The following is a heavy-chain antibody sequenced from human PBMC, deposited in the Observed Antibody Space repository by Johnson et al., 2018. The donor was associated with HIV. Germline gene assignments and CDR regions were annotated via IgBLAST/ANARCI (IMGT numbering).Heavy chain of an antibody. V-gene: IGHV3-53*01. CDR2: VYGGASK. Sequence: VQLVESGGGVVQPGGSLRLSCAASGFTVTNYHMSWVRQAPGKGLEWVSVVYGGASKYYADSVKGRFTISGDTSKNTLYLQMNSLRAEDTALYYCARRGGSGWSAFDIWGQGTIVTVSS. CDR1: GFTVTNYH. D-gene: IGHD6-19*01. J-gene: IGHJ3*02. CDR3: ARRGGSGWSAFDI.